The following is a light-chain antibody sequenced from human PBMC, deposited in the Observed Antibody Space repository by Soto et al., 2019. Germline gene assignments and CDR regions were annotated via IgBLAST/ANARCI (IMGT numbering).Light chain of an antibody. J-gene: IGLJ2*01. Sequence: QLVLTQSPSASASLGASVKLTCTLSSGHISYAIAWHQQQPEKGPRYLMKINSDGSHYKGDGIPDRFSGSSSGAERYLTISSLQSEDEADYYCQTWGTGIQVFGGGTKLTVL. CDR3: QTWGTGIQV. V-gene: IGLV4-69*01. CDR1: SGHISYA. CDR2: INSDGSH.